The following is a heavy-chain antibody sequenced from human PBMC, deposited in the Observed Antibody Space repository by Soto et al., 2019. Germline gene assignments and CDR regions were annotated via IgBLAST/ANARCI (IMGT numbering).Heavy chain of an antibody. D-gene: IGHD3-22*01. CDR1: GFSFSRYG. J-gene: IGHJ3*01. CDR3: SKAMIGSYDSDAFDV. Sequence: QVQLVESGGGVVQPGRSLRLSYAASGFSFSRYGIHWVRQAPGKGLEWVAVISYDESTTFYADSVKGRFTISRDNSKNTLFLQMNSPRPEDTAVYYCSKAMIGSYDSDAFDVWGQGTMVTVSS. CDR2: ISYDESTT. V-gene: IGHV3-30*18.